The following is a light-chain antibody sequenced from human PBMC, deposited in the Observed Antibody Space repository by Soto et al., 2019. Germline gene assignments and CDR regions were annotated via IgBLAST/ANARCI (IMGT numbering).Light chain of an antibody. CDR2: GAS. V-gene: IGKV3-15*01. CDR3: QQYNNWRT. CDR1: QSVSSN. J-gene: IGKJ1*01. Sequence: EIVMRQSPATLSVSPGERATLSCRASQSVSSNLAWYQQKPGQAPRLLIYGASTRATGIPARFSGSGSGTEFTLTISSLQSEDFAVYYCQQYNNWRTFGQGTKV.